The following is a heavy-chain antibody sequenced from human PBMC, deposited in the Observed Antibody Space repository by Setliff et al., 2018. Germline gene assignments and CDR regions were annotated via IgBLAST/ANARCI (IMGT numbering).Heavy chain of an antibody. D-gene: IGHD3-16*01. V-gene: IGHV1-69*05. J-gene: IGHJ2*01. CDR2: IIPLFGTA. CDR3: ARGGRDHWYFDL. CDR1: GGTFSSYA. Sequence: SVKVSCKASGGTFSSYAISWVRQAPGQGLEWMGGIIPLFGTASYAQKFQGRVTITTDESTSTAYMELSSLRSEDTAVYYCARGGRDHWYFDLWGRGTLVTVSS.